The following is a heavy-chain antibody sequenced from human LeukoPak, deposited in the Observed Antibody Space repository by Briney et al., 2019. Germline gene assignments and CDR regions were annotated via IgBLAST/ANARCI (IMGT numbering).Heavy chain of an antibody. CDR2: ISGGGGST. Sequence: PGGSLRLSCAASGFTFSNYAMSWVRQAPGKGLEWVSAISGGGGSTYYADSVKGRFTISRDNSKSTLYLQMNSLRAEDTAVYYCAKDGSSLYYDILTGYRSDPYFDYWGQGTLVTVSS. D-gene: IGHD3-9*01. J-gene: IGHJ4*02. CDR3: AKDGSSLYYDILTGYRSDPYFDY. V-gene: IGHV3-23*01. CDR1: GFTFSNYA.